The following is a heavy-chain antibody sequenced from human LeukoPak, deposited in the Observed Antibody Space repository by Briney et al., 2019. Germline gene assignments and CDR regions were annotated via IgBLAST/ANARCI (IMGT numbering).Heavy chain of an antibody. Sequence: GGPLRLSCAASGFTFSGYWMHWVRQAPGKGLVWVSHINSDGSTTNYAASVRGRFTISRDNAKNTLYQQMDSLRAEDTAVYYCARQPDYWGQGTLVTVSS. J-gene: IGHJ4*02. CDR2: INSDGSTT. CDR3: ARQPDY. D-gene: IGHD1-14*01. V-gene: IGHV3-74*01. CDR1: GFTFSGYW.